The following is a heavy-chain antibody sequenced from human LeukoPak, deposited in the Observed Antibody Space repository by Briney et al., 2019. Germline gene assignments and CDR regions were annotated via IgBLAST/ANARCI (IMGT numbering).Heavy chain of an antibody. V-gene: IGHV3-9*01. J-gene: IGHJ4*02. D-gene: IGHD3-10*01. CDR1: GFTFDDYA. CDR3: ATLWFGEFTHDY. CDR2: ISWNSGSI. Sequence: GRSLRLSCAASGFTFDDYAMHWVRQAPGKGLEWVSGISWNSGSIGYADSVKGRFTISRDNAKNSLYLQMNSLRAEDTALCYCATLWFGEFTHDYWGQGTLVTVSS.